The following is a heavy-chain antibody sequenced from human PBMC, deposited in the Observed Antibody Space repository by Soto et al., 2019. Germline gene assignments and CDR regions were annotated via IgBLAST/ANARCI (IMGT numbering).Heavy chain of an antibody. D-gene: IGHD2-21*01. J-gene: IGHJ4*02. CDR1: GGSISSSSYY. CDR3: ARGNVVPLDY. CDR2: IYHSGST. Sequence: PSETLSLTCTVSGGSISSSSYYWGWIRQPPGKGLEWIGYIYHSGSTYYNPSLKSRVTISVDRSKNQFSLKLSSVTAADTAVYYCARGNVVPLDYWGQGTLVTVSS. V-gene: IGHV4-39*07.